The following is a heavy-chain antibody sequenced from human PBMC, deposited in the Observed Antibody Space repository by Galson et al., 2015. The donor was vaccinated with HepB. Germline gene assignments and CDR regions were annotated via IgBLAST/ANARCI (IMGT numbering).Heavy chain of an antibody. CDR2: ISRDDGRNR. V-gene: IGHV3-30*04. CDR1: GFSFTAQS. CDR3: ARDQVGPAYYFDH. J-gene: IGHJ4*02. Sequence: SLRLSCATSGFSFTAQSRHWVRQAPGKGLEWVALISRDDGRNRFYAASVEGRFTVSRDISTNTLFLQMNDMRVEDTALYFCARDQVGPAYYFDHWGQGVLVTVSS.